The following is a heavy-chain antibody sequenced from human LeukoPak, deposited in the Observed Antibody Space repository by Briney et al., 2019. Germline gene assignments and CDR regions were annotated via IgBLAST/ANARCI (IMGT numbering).Heavy chain of an antibody. D-gene: IGHD3-10*01. J-gene: IGHJ4*02. Sequence: SETLSLTCTVSRDSISSYSWSWIRQPRGKGLEWIGDIYSSGTTKYNPSLKSRVTISVDMSRNQFSLKLTSVTAADTAVHYCARLIYGSGSYYKDYWGQGTLVTVSS. V-gene: IGHV4-59*08. CDR2: IYSSGTT. CDR3: ARLIYGSGSYYKDY. CDR1: RDSISSYS.